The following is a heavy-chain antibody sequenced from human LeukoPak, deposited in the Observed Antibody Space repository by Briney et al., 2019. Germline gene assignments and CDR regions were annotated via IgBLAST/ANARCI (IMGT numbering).Heavy chain of an antibody. D-gene: IGHD5-24*01. V-gene: IGHV5-51*01. Sequence: LGESLKISCKVSGYSFTSYWIGWVRQMPGKGLEWMGIIYPGDSDTRYSPSFQGQVTISADKSISTAYLQWSSLKASDTAMYYCARHEWRLIQLNSLDAFDMWGPGTTVTVSS. J-gene: IGHJ3*02. CDR3: ARHEWRLIQLNSLDAFDM. CDR1: GYSFTSYW. CDR2: IYPGDSDT.